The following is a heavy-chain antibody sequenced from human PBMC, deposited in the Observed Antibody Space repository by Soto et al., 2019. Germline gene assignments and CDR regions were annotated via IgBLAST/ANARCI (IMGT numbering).Heavy chain of an antibody. D-gene: IGHD5-18*01. CDR3: AKGRREYTFGHMVAHYGMDV. V-gene: IGHV3-30*18. CDR1: AFSFSNYG. CDR2: ISDDGNNK. J-gene: IGHJ6*02. Sequence: QVQVVESGGGVVQPGRSLRLSCAASAFSFSNYGIHWVRQAPGKGLEWVAVISDDGNNKYYADSVKGRFTISRDNSKNTLYLQMNSLRPEDTAVYYCAKGRREYTFGHMVAHYGMDVWGQGTTVTVSS.